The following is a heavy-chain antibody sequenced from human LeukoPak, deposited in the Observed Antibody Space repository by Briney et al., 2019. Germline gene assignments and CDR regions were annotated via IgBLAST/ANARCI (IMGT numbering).Heavy chain of an antibody. Sequence: PGGSLRLSCAASGFSFSTYAMTWVRQAPGEGLEWVSGISKSGDNTYYTDSVKGRFTIYRDNSRNTLHLQMSSLRAEDTALYYCVKDRCDGTTCPEVWGQGTLVTASS. J-gene: IGHJ4*02. CDR3: VKDRCDGTTCPEV. V-gene: IGHV3-23*01. CDR2: ISKSGDNT. D-gene: IGHD2-2*01. CDR1: GFSFSTYA.